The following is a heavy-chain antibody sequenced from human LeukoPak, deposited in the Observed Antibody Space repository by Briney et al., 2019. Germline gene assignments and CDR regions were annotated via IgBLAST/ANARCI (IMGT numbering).Heavy chain of an antibody. CDR2: IYHSGST. CDR3: ARRLRATVTTSDY. Sequence: SETLSLTCAVSGYSISSGYYWGWIRQPPVKGLEWIGSIYHSGSTYYNPSLKSRVTISVDTSKNQFSLKLSSVTAADTAVYYCARRLRATVTTSDYWGQGTLVTVSS. V-gene: IGHV4-38-2*01. J-gene: IGHJ4*02. D-gene: IGHD4-17*01. CDR1: GYSISSGYY.